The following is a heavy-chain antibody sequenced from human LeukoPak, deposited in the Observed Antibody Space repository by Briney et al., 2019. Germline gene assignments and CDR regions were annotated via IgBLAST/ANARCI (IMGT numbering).Heavy chain of an antibody. J-gene: IGHJ4*02. CDR3: ARALTIFPHY. V-gene: IGHV1-46*01. CDR1: GYTFTSYY. D-gene: IGHD3-3*01. CDR2: INPSGGST. Sequence: GASVKVSCKASGYTFTSYYMHWVCPAPGQRLEWMGIINPSGGSTSYAQKFQGRVTMTRDMSTSTVYMELSSLRSEDTAVYYCARALTIFPHYWGQGTLVTVSS.